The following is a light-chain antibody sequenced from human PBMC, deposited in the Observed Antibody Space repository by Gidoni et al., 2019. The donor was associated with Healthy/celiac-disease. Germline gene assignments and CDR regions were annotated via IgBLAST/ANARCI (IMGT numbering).Light chain of an antibody. CDR1: QSVSSSY. Sequence: EIVLTQSPGTLSLSPGERATLSCRASQSVSSSYLAWYQQKPGQAPRLLIYGASSRATGIPDRFSGSESGTDFTLTISRLEPEDFAVYYCQQYCSSPRTFGQGTKVEIK. J-gene: IGKJ1*01. CDR2: GAS. CDR3: QQYCSSPRT. V-gene: IGKV3-20*01.